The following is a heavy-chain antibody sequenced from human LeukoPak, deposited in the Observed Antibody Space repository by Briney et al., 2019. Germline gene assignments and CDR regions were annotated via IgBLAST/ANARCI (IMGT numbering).Heavy chain of an antibody. D-gene: IGHD3-16*02. CDR2: IYYSGST. V-gene: IGHV4-59*01. J-gene: IGHJ4*02. CDR3: ARASDYVWGSYRYYFDY. CDR1: GGSIGSYY. Sequence: PSETLSLTCTVSGGSIGSYYWSWIRQPPGKGLEWIGYIYYSGSTNYNPSLKSRVTISVDTSKNQFSLKLSSVTAADTAVYYCARASDYVWGSYRYYFDYWGQGTLVTVSS.